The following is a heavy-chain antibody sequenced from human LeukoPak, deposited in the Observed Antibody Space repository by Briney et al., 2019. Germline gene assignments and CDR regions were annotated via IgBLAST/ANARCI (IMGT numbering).Heavy chain of an antibody. V-gene: IGHV4-34*01. Sequence: PSETLSLTCVVYGESFSGYYWSWIRQPPGKGLEWIGEINHSGSTNYNPSLKSRVVMSIDTSKNQFSLNLWSVTAADTAVYYCASHPPSIAVATSEYFHHWGQGTLVTVSS. J-gene: IGHJ1*01. CDR2: INHSGST. CDR1: GESFSGYY. CDR3: ASHPPSIAVATSEYFHH. D-gene: IGHD6-19*01.